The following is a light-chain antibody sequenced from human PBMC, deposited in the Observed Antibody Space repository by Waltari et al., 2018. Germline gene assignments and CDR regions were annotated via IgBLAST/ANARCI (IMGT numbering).Light chain of an antibody. Sequence: EIVFTQSPPTLSLSPGERATLSCSASPSVSSYLAWYQQRPGQPPRLLLYVASNKATGIPARISGRESGTDVTYTSNSQEREDFAVYGSEQRSNWLRTFGENPKVEIK. CDR3: EQRSNWLRT. CDR1: PSVSSY. CDR2: VAS. V-gene: IGKV3-11*01. J-gene: IGKJ1*01.